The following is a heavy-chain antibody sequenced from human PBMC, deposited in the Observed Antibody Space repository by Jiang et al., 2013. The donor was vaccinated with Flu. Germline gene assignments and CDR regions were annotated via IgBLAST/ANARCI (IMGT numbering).Heavy chain of an antibody. J-gene: IGHJ5*02. CDR3: ARSTAGADNNWFDP. CDR1: GFSLNTHGMC. V-gene: IGHV2-70*11. CDR2: IDWEDDK. Sequence: KPTQTLTLTCSFSGFSLNTHGMCVSWIRQPPGKALEWLARIDWEDDKYYSTSLKTRLTISKDTFKSQVVLTMTNMDPVDTATYYCARSTAGADNNWFDPWGQGTLVHRLL. D-gene: IGHD6-13*01.